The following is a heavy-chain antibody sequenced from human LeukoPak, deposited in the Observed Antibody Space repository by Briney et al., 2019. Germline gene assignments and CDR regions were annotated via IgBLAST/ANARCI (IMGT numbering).Heavy chain of an antibody. CDR3: ARGPRDIVLMPNYYYYYMDV. Sequence: GASVKVSCKASGYTFTSYDINWVRQATGQGLEWMGWMNPNSGNTGYAQKFQGRVTMTRNTSISTAYMELSSLRSEDTAVYYCARGPRDIVLMPNYYYYYMDVWGKGTTVTVSS. CDR1: GYTFTSYD. CDR2: MNPNSGNT. J-gene: IGHJ6*03. D-gene: IGHD2-8*01. V-gene: IGHV1-8*01.